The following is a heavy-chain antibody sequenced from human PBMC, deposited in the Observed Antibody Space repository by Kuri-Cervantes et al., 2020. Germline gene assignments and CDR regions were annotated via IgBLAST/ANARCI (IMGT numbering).Heavy chain of an antibody. Sequence: GSLRLSCTVSGDSISNYYWSWVRQPAGKGLEWIGRIHARGNTNYNPSLKRRLTIIVDISKNQFSLSLTSVTAADTAVYYCAREEGMYFDSSGAYYNWFDPWGQGTLVPSPQ. V-gene: IGHV4-4*07. D-gene: IGHD3-22*01. CDR3: AREEGMYFDSSGAYYNWFDP. CDR2: IHARGNT. J-gene: IGHJ5*02. CDR1: GDSISNYY.